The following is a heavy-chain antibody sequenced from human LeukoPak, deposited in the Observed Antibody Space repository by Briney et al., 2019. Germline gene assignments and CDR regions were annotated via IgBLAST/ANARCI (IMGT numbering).Heavy chain of an antibody. CDR2: IYYSGST. CDR3: ARDSRVMGYYGAPDAFDI. J-gene: IGHJ3*02. D-gene: IGHD4-17*01. V-gene: IGHV4-31*03. Sequence: SETLSLTCTVSGGSISSGGYYWSWIRQHPGKGLEWIGYIYYSGSTYYNPSLKSRVTISVDTSKNQFSLKLSSVTAADTAVYYCARDSRVMGYYGAPDAFDIRGQGTMVTVSS. CDR1: GGSISSGGYY.